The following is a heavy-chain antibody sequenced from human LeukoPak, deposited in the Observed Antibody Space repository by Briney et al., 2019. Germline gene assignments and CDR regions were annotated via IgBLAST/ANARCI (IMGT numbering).Heavy chain of an antibody. Sequence: ASVKVSCKASGYTFTGYYMHWVRQAPGQGLEWMGWINPNSGATNYAQKFQGRVTMTRDTSISTAYMELSRLRSDDTAVYYCAREGLWFGELPDYWGQGTLVTVSS. CDR2: INPNSGAT. D-gene: IGHD3-10*01. CDR1: GYTFTGYY. J-gene: IGHJ4*02. V-gene: IGHV1-2*02. CDR3: AREGLWFGELPDY.